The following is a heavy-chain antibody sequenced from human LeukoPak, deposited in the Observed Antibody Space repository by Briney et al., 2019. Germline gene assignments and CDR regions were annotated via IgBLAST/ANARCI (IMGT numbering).Heavy chain of an antibody. Sequence: ASVKVSCKASGYTFTGYYMHWVRQAPGQGLEWMGWINPNSGGTNYAQKFQGRVTMTTDTSISTAYMELSRLRSDDTAVYYCASGAWKLTSFGAFDIWGQGTTVTVSS. D-gene: IGHD4/OR15-4a*01. J-gene: IGHJ3*02. V-gene: IGHV1-2*02. CDR1: GYTFTGYY. CDR2: INPNSGGT. CDR3: ASGAWKLTSFGAFDI.